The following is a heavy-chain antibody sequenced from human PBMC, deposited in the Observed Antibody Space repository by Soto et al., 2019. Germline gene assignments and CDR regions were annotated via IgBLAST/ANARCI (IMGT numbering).Heavy chain of an antibody. Sequence: GGSLRLSCAASGFTFSNAWMNWVRQAPGKGLEWVGRIKSKTDGGTTDYAAPVKGRFTISRDDSKNTLYLQMNSLKTEDTAVYYCTTDPKRWYGSVPNRLGYGMDVWGQGTTVTVSS. J-gene: IGHJ6*02. CDR3: TTDPKRWYGSVPNRLGYGMDV. CDR1: GFTFSNAW. D-gene: IGHD2-15*01. V-gene: IGHV3-15*07. CDR2: IKSKTDGGTT.